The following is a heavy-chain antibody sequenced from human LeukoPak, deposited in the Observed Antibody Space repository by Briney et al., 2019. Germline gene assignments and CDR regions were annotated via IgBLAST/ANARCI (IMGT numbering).Heavy chain of an antibody. J-gene: IGHJ3*02. D-gene: IGHD3-10*01. CDR1: GDSISSYY. CDR3: ASRVPGAFDI. Sequence: SETLSLTCIVSGDSISSYYWSWIRQPPGKGLEWIGYIYHSGSTYYNPSLKSRVTISVDRSKNQFSLKLSSVTAADTAVYYCASRVPGAFDIWGQGTMVTVSS. V-gene: IGHV4-30-2*01. CDR2: IYHSGST.